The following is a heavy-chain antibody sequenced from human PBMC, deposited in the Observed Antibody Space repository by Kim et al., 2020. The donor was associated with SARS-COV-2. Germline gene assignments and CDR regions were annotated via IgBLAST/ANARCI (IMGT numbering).Heavy chain of an antibody. Sequence: SETLSLTCAVYGGSFSGYYWSWIRQPPGKGLEWIGEINHSGSTNYNPSLKSRVTISVDTSKNQFSLKLSSVTAADTAVYYCARPKSPYHYYDSSGYAYWGQGTLVTVSS. CDR2: INHSGST. D-gene: IGHD3-22*01. CDR1: GGSFSGYY. V-gene: IGHV4-34*01. J-gene: IGHJ4*02. CDR3: ARPKSPYHYYDSSGYAY.